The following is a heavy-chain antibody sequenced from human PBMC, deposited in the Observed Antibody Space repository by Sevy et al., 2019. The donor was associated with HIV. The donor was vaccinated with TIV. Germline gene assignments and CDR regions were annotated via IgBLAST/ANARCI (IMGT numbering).Heavy chain of an antibody. V-gene: IGHV3-30*02. D-gene: IGHD5-12*01. CDR2: IRYDGSNK. J-gene: IGHJ4*02. CDR1: GFTFSSYG. CDR3: ALRGGMATQGDY. Sequence: GGSLRLSCAASGFTFSSYGMHWVRQAPGKGLERVAFIRYDGSNKYYADSVKGRFTISRDNSKNTLYLQMNSLRAEDTAVYYCALRGGMATQGDYWGQGTLVTVSS.